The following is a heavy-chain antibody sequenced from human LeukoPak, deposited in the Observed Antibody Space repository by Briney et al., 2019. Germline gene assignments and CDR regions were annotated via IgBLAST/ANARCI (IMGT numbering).Heavy chain of an antibody. CDR1: GFTFNSYG. CDR2: ISYDGSKR. Sequence: GGSLRLSCVTSGFTFNSYGFYWVRQAPGKGLEWVAVISYDGSKRYYADSVKGRFTISRDNSKNTLYLQMNSLRAEDTAVYYCAKMVTSGEFDYWGQGTLVTVSS. D-gene: IGHD2-21*02. J-gene: IGHJ4*02. CDR3: AKMVTSGEFDY. V-gene: IGHV3-30*18.